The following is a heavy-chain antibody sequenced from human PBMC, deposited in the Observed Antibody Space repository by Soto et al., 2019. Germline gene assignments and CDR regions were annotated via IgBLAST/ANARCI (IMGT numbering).Heavy chain of an antibody. Sequence: QVTLKESGPVLVNPTETLTLTCTVSGFSLSNARMGVSWIRQPPGKALEWLAHIFSNDEKSYSTSLKSRLTISKDTSKSQVVLTMTNMDPVDTATYYCARILVDPYSGWFMWYFDYWGQGTLVTVSS. D-gene: IGHD6-19*01. V-gene: IGHV2-26*01. CDR2: IFSNDEK. CDR1: GFSLSNARMG. J-gene: IGHJ4*02. CDR3: ARILVDPYSGWFMWYFDY.